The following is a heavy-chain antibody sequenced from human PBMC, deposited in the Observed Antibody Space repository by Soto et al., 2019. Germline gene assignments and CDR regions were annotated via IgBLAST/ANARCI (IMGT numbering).Heavy chain of an antibody. Sequence: QVQLVESGGGLVKSGGSLRLSCAVSGFTFSDHYMSWIRQAPGKGLEWVSYISTSGTTIYYADSVKGRFTISRDNAKNSLYLHMSSLSAEDTAVYYCARGMKVAGWYYDLWGRGTLVTVSS. CDR3: ARGMKVAGWYYDL. CDR1: GFTFSDHY. J-gene: IGHJ2*01. V-gene: IGHV3-11*01. CDR2: ISTSGTTI.